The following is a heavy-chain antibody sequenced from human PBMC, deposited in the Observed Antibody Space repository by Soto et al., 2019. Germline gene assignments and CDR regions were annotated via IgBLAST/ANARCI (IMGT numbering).Heavy chain of an antibody. CDR2: IYYSGST. J-gene: IGHJ2*01. Sequence: SETLSLTCTVSGGSISSGGYYWSWIRQHPGKGLEWIGYIYYSGSTYYNPSLKSRVTISVDTAKNQFSLKLSSVTAADTAVYYCARAPTGAEDWYFDLWGRGTLVTVSS. CDR3: ARAPTGAEDWYFDL. D-gene: IGHD7-27*01. V-gene: IGHV4-31*03. CDR1: GGSISSGGYY.